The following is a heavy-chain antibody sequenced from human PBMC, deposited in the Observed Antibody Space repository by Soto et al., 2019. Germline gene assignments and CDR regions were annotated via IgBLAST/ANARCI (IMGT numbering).Heavy chain of an antibody. D-gene: IGHD2-2*01. CDR3: ARNLDQYQLSSRIYYGMDV. Sequence: GGSLRLSCAASGFTFSSYSMNWVRQAPGKGLEWVSYISSISSTIYYADSVKGRFTISRDNAKNSLYLQMNSLRDEDTAVYYRARNLDQYQLSSRIYYGMDVWSQGTTVTVSS. CDR2: ISSISSTI. J-gene: IGHJ6*02. CDR1: GFTFSSYS. V-gene: IGHV3-48*02.